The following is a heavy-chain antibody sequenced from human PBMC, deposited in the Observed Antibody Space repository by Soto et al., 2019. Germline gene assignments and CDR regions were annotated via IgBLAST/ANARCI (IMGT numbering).Heavy chain of an antibody. CDR2: VYYTGST. Sequence: SETLSLTYSFSGGFISGSYCSWIRQSPGTGVAWLGYVYYTGSTNYSPSLRRRGSISVDTSKNEFSLRLSSVTAADTAVYFCARSVAVPGADNDYWGQGTQVTVSS. V-gene: IGHV4-59*01. J-gene: IGHJ4*02. CDR3: ARSVAVPGADNDY. D-gene: IGHD6-19*01. CDR1: GGFISGSY.